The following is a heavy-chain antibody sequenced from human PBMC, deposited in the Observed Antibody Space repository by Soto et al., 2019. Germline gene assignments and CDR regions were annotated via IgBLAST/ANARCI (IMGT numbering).Heavy chain of an antibody. D-gene: IGHD3-10*01. CDR1: GFTFSSYS. CDR3: ATLGASSSRVLWFGELLGDY. CDR2: ISSSSSYI. V-gene: IGHV3-21*01. Sequence: EVQLVESGGGLVKPGGSLRLSCAASGFTFSSYSMNWVSQAPGKGLEWVSSISSSSSYIYYADSVKGRFTISRDNAMNSLYLQMTSLSAEDTAVYYCATLGASSSRVLWFGELLGDYRGQGTLVTVSS. J-gene: IGHJ4*02.